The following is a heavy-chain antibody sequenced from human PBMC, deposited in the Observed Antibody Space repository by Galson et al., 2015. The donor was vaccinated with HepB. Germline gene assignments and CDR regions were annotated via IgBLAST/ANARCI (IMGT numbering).Heavy chain of an antibody. J-gene: IGHJ4*02. Sequence: LRLSCAASGFTFSDYYMSWIRQAPGKGLEWVSYISSSSSYTNYADSVKGRFTISRDNAKDSLYLQMNSLRAEDTAVYYCARGYYDFWSGQHDYWGQGTLVTVSS. CDR3: ARGYYDFWSGQHDY. D-gene: IGHD3-3*01. CDR1: GFTFSDYY. V-gene: IGHV3-11*06. CDR2: ISSSSSYT.